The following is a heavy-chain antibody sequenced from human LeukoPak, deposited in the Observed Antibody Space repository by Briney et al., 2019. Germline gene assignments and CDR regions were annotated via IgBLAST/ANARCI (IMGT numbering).Heavy chain of an antibody. CDR1: GLTFSNAW. J-gene: IGHJ4*02. Sequence: GGSLRLSCAASGLTFSNAWMNWVRQAPGKGLEWVGRIKSKPDGGTTDYAAPVKGRFTISRDDSKNTLYLQMNSLRTEDTAVYYCTSETNYYDSSGYYSPFDYWGQGTLVTVSS. CDR2: IKSKPDGGTT. D-gene: IGHD3-22*01. CDR3: TSETNYYDSSGYYSPFDY. V-gene: IGHV3-15*07.